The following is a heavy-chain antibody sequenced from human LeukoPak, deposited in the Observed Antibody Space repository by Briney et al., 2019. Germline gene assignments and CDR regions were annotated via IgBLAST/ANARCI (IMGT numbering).Heavy chain of an antibody. D-gene: IGHD4-11*01. V-gene: IGHV3-23*01. J-gene: IGHJ4*02. CDR3: AKGYSVSPRSYFDY. CDR1: GFTFSSYA. Sequence: LTGGSLRLSCAASGFTFSSYAMTWVRQAPGKGLEWVSTVSGGGGSTYYADSVKGRFTISRDNSQNTLYLQMDSLRAEDTAVYFCAKGYSVSPRSYFDYWGQGTLVTVSS. CDR2: VSGGGGST.